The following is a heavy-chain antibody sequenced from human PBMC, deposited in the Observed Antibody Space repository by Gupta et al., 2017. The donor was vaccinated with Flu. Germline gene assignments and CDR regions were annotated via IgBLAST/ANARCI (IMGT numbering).Heavy chain of an antibody. CDR2: ISSSSSYI. J-gene: IGHJ3*02. D-gene: IGHD2-2*01. CDR1: GFTFSSYS. CDR3: ARDLTYFSSTSCYRDAFDI. Sequence: EVQLVESGGGLVKPGGSLRLSCAASGFTFSSYSMNWVRQAPGKGLEWVSSISSSSSYIYYADSVKGRFTISRDNAKNSLYLQMNSLRAEDTAVYYCARDLTYFSSTSCYRDAFDIGGQGTMVTVSS. V-gene: IGHV3-21*01.